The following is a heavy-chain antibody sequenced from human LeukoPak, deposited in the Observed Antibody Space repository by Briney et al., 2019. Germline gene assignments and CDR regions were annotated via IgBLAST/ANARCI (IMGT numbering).Heavy chain of an antibody. CDR1: GFTFRSHA. CDR3: AKAPYYYDSSGSLAMDV. CDR2: IWYDGSNK. V-gene: IGHV3-33*06. D-gene: IGHD3-22*01. J-gene: IGHJ6*02. Sequence: GTSLRLSCATSGFTFRSHAMHWVRQSPGKGLEWVAQIWYDGSNKYYADSVKGRFSVSRDNSKNTLYLQMNSLRAEDTAVYYCAKAPYYYDSSGSLAMDVWGQGTTVTVSS.